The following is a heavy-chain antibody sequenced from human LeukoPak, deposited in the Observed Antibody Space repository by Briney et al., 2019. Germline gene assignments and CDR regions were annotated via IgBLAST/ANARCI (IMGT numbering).Heavy chain of an antibody. CDR3: ARNDYGGNNGGSYRPRGQDY. Sequence: GGSLRLSCAASGFTVSSNYMSWVRQAPGKGLERVSVIYSGGSTCYADSVKGRFTISRDNSKNTLYLQMNSLRAEDTAVYYCARNDYGGNNGGSYRPRGQDYWGQGTLVTVSS. V-gene: IGHV3-66*02. D-gene: IGHD4-23*01. J-gene: IGHJ4*02. CDR2: IYSGGST. CDR1: GFTVSSNY.